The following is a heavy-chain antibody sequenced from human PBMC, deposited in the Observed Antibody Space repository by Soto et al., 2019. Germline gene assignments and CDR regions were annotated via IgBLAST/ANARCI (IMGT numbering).Heavy chain of an antibody. CDR1: GYTFTSYG. D-gene: IGHD2-21*01. V-gene: IGHV1-18*01. CDR3: AREGSEAYCGGDCSNFDY. J-gene: IGHJ4*02. CDR2: ISAYNGNT. Sequence: ASLKVSCKASGYTFTSYGISWVRQAPGQGLEWMGWISAYNGNTNYAQKLQGRVTMTTDTSTSTAYMELRSLRSDDTAVYYCAREGSEAYCGGDCSNFDYWGQGTLVTVSS.